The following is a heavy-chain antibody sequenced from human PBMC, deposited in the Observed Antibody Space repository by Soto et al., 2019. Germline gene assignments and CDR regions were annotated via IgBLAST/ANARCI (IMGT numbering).Heavy chain of an antibody. D-gene: IGHD1-1*01. CDR2: VHYRGRP. Sequence: QLQESGPGLVRPSETLSLKCSVSGDSMSRDAPYWGWVRQPPGKCLEWVAIVHYRGRPYFNPSRQCRIGISVYLFMNHFSLTRRDVTAADAGVYYCARHFCEGAGCFNEEIYFDYWGRGSVVTVSS. V-gene: IGHV4-39*01. CDR3: ARHFCEGAGCFNEEIYFDY. J-gene: IGHJ4*02. CDR1: GDSMSRDAPY.